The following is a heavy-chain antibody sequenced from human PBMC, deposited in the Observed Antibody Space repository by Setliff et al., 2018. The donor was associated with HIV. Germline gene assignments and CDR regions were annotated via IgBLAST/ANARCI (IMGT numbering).Heavy chain of an antibody. CDR3: ARHRDPPGSRWIYYYYYMDL. Sequence: PSETLSLTCAVYGGSLSGFDWGWIRQPPGKGLEWIGSMSHSGSTLYNHSLKSRVTISVDTSNNHFSLKLRSVTAADTGVYYCARHRDPPGSRWIYYYYYMDLWGEGTTVTVSS. J-gene: IGHJ6*03. V-gene: IGHV4-34*01. D-gene: IGHD6-13*01. CDR2: MSHSGST. CDR1: GGSLSGFD.